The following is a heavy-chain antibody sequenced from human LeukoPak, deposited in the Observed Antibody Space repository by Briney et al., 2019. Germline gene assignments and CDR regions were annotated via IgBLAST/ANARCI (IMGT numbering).Heavy chain of an antibody. V-gene: IGHV3-23*01. CDR3: AKGWAGYYDILTGYWFDY. Sequence: GGSLRLSCAASGFTFISYAMSWVRQAPGKGLEWVAGFSGGDGTAYYADSVKGRFTISRDNSKNTLYLQMNSLRAEDTAVYYCAKGWAGYYDILTGYWFDYWGQGTLVTVSS. J-gene: IGHJ4*02. CDR2: FSGGDGTA. D-gene: IGHD3-9*01. CDR1: GFTFISYA.